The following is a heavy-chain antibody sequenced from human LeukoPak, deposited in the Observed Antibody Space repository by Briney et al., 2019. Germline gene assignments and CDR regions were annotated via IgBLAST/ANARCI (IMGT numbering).Heavy chain of an antibody. V-gene: IGHV3-53*01. J-gene: IGHJ4*02. CDR2: IYSGGST. CDR1: GFTVSSNY. D-gene: IGHD6-19*01. CDR3: ALSGWSTPYYFDY. Sequence: GGSLRLSCAASGFTVSSNYMSWVRQARGKGLEWVSVIYSGGSTYYADSVKGRFTISRDNSKNTLYLQMNSLRAEDTAVYYCALSGWSTPYYFDYWGQGTLVTVSS.